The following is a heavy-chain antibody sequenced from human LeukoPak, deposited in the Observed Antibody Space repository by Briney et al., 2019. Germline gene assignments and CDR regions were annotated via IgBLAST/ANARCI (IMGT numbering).Heavy chain of an antibody. CDR2: ISYDGSNK. CDR3: AKEPDGKEYYFDY. CDR1: GFTLRSYG. Sequence: GGSLRLSCAASGFTLRSYGMHWVRQAPGKGLEWGAVISYDGSNKYHADSVKGRIAYSRDNSKNTLYLQMNSMRAEDTAVYYCAKEPDGKEYYFDYWGQGTLVTVSS. D-gene: IGHD1-14*01. J-gene: IGHJ4*02. V-gene: IGHV3-30*18.